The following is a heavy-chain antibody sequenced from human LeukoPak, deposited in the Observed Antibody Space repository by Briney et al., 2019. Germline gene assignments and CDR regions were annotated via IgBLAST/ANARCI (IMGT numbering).Heavy chain of an antibody. CDR3: ARDYDFVYYYYGMDV. J-gene: IGHJ6*02. V-gene: IGHV3-23*01. D-gene: IGHD3-3*01. CDR1: GITLSNYG. CDR2: ISGTGGRT. Sequence: GGSLRLSCAVSGITLSNYGMSWVRQAPGTGLEWVAGISGTGGRTNYADSVKGRFTISRDNAKNSLYLQMNSLRAEDTAVYYCARDYDFVYYYYGMDVWGQGTTVTVSS.